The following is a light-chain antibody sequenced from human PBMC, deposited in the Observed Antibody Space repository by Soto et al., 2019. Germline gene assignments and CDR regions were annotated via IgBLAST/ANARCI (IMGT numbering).Light chain of an antibody. Sequence: QLVLTQSPSASASVGASVRLTCTLSTEHSSYAIAWHQQQPQKGPRFLLKVNTNGTYNKGDGIPDRFSGFTSGPERFLTISSIQSEDEADYYCQTWDTGVLVFGGGTKLTVL. V-gene: IGLV4-69*01. J-gene: IGLJ3*02. CDR3: QTWDTGVLV. CDR2: VNTNGTY. CDR1: TEHSSYA.